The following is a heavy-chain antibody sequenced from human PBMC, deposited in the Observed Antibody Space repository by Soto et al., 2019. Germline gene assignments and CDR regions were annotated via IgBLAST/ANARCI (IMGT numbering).Heavy chain of an antibody. V-gene: IGHV3-48*03. D-gene: IGHD2-2*01. Sequence: EVQLVESGGGLEQRGGSLRLSCAASGFTFSYYEMTWVRQAPGKGLEWIPYISTSGRDIYYADSVKGPFTISRDNAKNSLSLHMNSLRAEDTAVYYCARVGCSSTSCPFDSWGPGTLVTVSS. CDR2: ISTSGRDI. J-gene: IGHJ4*02. CDR1: GFTFSYYE. CDR3: ARVGCSSTSCPFDS.